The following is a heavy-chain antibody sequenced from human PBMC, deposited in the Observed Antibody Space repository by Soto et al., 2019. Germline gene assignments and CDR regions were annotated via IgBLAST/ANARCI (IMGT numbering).Heavy chain of an antibody. D-gene: IGHD1-7*01. CDR2: ISYDGSNK. J-gene: IGHJ4*02. CDR3: ARLGIGITGTTAYLFDY. Sequence: QVQLVGSGGGVVQPGRSLRLSCAASGFTFSSYGMHWVRQAPGKGLEWVAVISYDGSNKYYADSVKGRFTISRDNSKNTLYLQMNSLRAEDTAVYYCARLGIGITGTTAYLFDYWGQGTLVTVSS. CDR1: GFTFSSYG. V-gene: IGHV3-30*03.